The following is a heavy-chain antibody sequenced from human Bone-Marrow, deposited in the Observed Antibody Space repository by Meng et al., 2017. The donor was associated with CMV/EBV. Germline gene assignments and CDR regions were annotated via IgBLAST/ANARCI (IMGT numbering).Heavy chain of an antibody. J-gene: IGHJ6*02. Sequence: ASVKVSCKASGYTFTSYDINWVRQATGQGLEWMGWMNPNSGNTGYAQKFQGRVTMTRNTSISTAYMELSSLRSEDTAVYYCARGTGAFWSGYYSLVLYYYYYGMDVWGQGTTVTVSS. CDR3: ARGTGAFWSGYYSLVLYYYYYGMDV. CDR2: MNPNSGNT. D-gene: IGHD3-3*01. V-gene: IGHV1-8*01. CDR1: GYTFTSYD.